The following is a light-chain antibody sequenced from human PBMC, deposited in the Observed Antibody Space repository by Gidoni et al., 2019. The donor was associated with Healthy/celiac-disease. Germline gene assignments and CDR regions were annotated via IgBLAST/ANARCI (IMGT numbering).Light chain of an antibody. CDR3: QQSYSTPYT. CDR2: AAS. CDR1: QSTSSY. Sequence: DIQMTQSPYSLSASVGDRVTITCRASQSTSSYLNRYQQKPGKAPKLLIYAASSLQSGVPSRFSGSGSGTDFTLTISSLQPEEFATYYCQQSYSTPYTFGQGTKLEIK. J-gene: IGKJ2*01. V-gene: IGKV1-39*01.